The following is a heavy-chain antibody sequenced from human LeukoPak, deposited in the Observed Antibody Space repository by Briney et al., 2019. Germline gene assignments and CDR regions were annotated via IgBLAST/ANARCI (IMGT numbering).Heavy chain of an antibody. V-gene: IGHV1-69*05. J-gene: IGHJ5*02. CDR2: IIPIFGTA. CDR3: ARDRGNWNDMNWFDP. D-gene: IGHD1-1*01. Sequence: TVKVSCKASGGTFSSYAISWVRQAPGQGLEWMGRIIPIFGTANYAQKFQGRVTITTDESTSTAYMELSSLRSEDTAVYYCARDRGNWNDMNWFDPWGQGTLVTVSS. CDR1: GGTFSSYA.